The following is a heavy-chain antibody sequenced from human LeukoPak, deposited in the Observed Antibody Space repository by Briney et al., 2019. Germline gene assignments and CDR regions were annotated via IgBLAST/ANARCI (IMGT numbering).Heavy chain of an antibody. Sequence: GGSLRLSCAASGFTFSSYSMNWVRQAPGKGLEWVSSISSSSYIYYADSVKGRFTVSRDNAKNSLYLQMNSLRADDTAVYYCARSRGGYSYGSWGQGTLVTVS. D-gene: IGHD5-18*01. J-gene: IGHJ5*02. CDR1: GFTFSSYS. V-gene: IGHV3-21*01. CDR3: ARSRGGYSYGS. CDR2: ISSSSYI.